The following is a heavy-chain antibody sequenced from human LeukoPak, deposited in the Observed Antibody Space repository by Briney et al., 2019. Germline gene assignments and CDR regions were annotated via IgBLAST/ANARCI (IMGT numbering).Heavy chain of an antibody. CDR2: IYYNGST. V-gene: IGHV4-59*01. J-gene: IGHJ5*02. Sequence: PSETLSLTCTVSGGSISSYYWRWIRQPPGTGLKWIGYIYYNGSTNYNPSLKSRVTISVDTSKNQFALKLSSVTAADTAVYYCARDIFFRSRSKRWDWFDPWGQGTLVTVSS. CDR1: GGSISSYY. CDR3: ARDIFFRSRSKRWDWFDP. D-gene: IGHD5-24*01.